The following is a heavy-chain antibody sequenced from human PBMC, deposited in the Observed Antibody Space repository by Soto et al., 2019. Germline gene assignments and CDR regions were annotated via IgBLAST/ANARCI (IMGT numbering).Heavy chain of an antibody. CDR1: GFNFADYA. J-gene: IGHJ4*02. D-gene: IGHD3-10*01. CDR3: SGSLAIDFAS. Sequence: PGGSLRLSCSASGFNFADYAISWVRLTPGKGLEWVGFIRRIAYGEKTDYAASVKGRFTISRDDSRKIVYLQMRRLKIDDTAGYYCSGSLAIDFASWGQGTRVTVS. V-gene: IGHV3-49*04. CDR2: IRRIAYGEKT.